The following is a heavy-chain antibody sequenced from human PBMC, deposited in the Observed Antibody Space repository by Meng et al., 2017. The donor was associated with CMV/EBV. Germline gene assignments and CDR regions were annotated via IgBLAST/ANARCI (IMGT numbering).Heavy chain of an antibody. Sequence: ASVKVSCKASGYTFTGYYMHWVRQAPGQGLEWMGWINPNSGGTNYAQKFQGRVTMTRDTSISTAYMELSSLRSDDTAVYYCATLHVVPAAIRFDIWGQGTMVTVSS. CDR2: INPNSGGT. D-gene: IGHD2-2*02. V-gene: IGHV1-2*02. CDR3: ATLHVVPAAIRFDI. CDR1: GYTFTGYY. J-gene: IGHJ3*02.